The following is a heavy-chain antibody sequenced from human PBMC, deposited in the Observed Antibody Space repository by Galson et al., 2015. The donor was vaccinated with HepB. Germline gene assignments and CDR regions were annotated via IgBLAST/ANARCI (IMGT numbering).Heavy chain of an antibody. CDR2: INPSGGST. CDR3: ARDSLTIFGVVPFQH. J-gene: IGHJ1*01. V-gene: IGHV1-46*01. CDR1: GYTFTSYY. D-gene: IGHD3-3*01. Sequence: SVKVSCKASGYTFTSYYMHWVRQAPGQGLEWMGIINPSGGSTSYAQKFQGRVTMTRDTSTSTVYMELSSLRSEDTAVYYCARDSLTIFGVVPFQHWGQGTLVTVSS.